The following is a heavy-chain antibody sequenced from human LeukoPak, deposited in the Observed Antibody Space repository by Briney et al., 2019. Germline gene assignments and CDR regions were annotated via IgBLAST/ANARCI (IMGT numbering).Heavy chain of an antibody. Sequence: GGSLRLSCTVSGFTVSSDSMSWVRQAPGKGLEWVSLIYSGGSTHYSDSVKGRFTISRDNSKNTLYLQMNSLRAEDTAVYYCARRAGAYSHPYDYWGQGTLVTVSS. CDR1: GFTVSSDS. CDR3: ARRAGAYSHPYDY. CDR2: IYSGGST. V-gene: IGHV3-53*01. J-gene: IGHJ4*02. D-gene: IGHD4/OR15-4a*01.